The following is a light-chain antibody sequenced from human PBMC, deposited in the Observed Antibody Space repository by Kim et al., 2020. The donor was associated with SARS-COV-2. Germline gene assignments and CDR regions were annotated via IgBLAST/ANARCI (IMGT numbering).Light chain of an antibody. CDR3: QQYYSYPLT. V-gene: IGKV1-8*01. CDR2: AAS. Sequence: ASTGDRFTITCRASQGISSYLAWYQQKPGKAPKLLIYAASTLQSGVPSRFSGSGSGTDFTLTISCLQSEDFATYYCQQYYSYPLTFGQGTKVEIK. J-gene: IGKJ1*01. CDR1: QGISSY.